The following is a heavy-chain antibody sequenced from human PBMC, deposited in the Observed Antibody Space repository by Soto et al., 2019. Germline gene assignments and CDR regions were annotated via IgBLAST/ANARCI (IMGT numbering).Heavy chain of an antibody. V-gene: IGHV1-8*01. D-gene: IGHD3-3*01. CDR3: ARDYNDFWSGHFDY. Sequence: ASVKVSCKASGYTFTSYDINWVRQATGQGLEWMGWMNPNSGNTGYAQKFQGRVTMTRNTSISTAYMELSSLRVEDTAVYYCARDYNDFWSGHFDYWGQGALVTVSS. CDR2: MNPNSGNT. J-gene: IGHJ4*02. CDR1: GYTFTSYD.